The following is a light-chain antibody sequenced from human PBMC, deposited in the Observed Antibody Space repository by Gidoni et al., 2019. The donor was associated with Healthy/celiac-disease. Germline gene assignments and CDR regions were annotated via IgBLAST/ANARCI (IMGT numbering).Light chain of an antibody. CDR2: DNN. V-gene: IGLV1-51*01. CDR1: SSNIGNNY. Sequence: QSVSTPPPSVSAAPVQKVTISCSVSSSNIGNNYVSWYQQLPGTAHKLLIYDNNKRPSGIPDRFSGSKSGTSATLGITGLQTGDEADYYCGTWDSSLSARVFGGGTKLTVL. J-gene: IGLJ3*02. CDR3: GTWDSSLSARV.